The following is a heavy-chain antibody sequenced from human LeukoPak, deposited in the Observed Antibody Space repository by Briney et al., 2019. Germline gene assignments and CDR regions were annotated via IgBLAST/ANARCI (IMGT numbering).Heavy chain of an antibody. Sequence: GGSLRLSCAASGFTFSSYGMHWVRQAPGKGLEWVAFIRYDGSNKYYADSVKGRFTISRDNSKNTLYLQMNSLRAEDTAVYYCAKVPPVVMVAATPRGYWGQGTLVTVSS. V-gene: IGHV3-30*02. CDR1: GFTFSSYG. CDR2: IRYDGSNK. CDR3: AKVPPVVMVAATPRGY. J-gene: IGHJ4*02. D-gene: IGHD2-15*01.